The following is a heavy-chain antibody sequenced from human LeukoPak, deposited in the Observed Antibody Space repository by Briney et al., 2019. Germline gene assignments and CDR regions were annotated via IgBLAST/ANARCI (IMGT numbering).Heavy chain of an antibody. CDR3: AKGGGYEAQYYYYYLDV. D-gene: IGHD5-12*01. CDR1: GFVYDNYG. Sequence: GGTLRLSCEGSGFVYDNYGMTWVRQAPGKGLEWVGGINWNGGQILYADSVKGRFTISRDNSKNTLYLQMKSLRAEDTAVYYCAKGGGYEAQYYYYYLDVWGKGTTVTISS. CDR2: INWNGGQI. V-gene: IGHV3-20*04. J-gene: IGHJ6*03.